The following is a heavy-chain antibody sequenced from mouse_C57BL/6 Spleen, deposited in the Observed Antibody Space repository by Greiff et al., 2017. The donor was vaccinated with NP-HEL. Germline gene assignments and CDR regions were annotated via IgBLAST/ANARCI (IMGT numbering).Heavy chain of an antibody. J-gene: IGHJ1*03. D-gene: IGHD2-4*01. CDR2: ISDGGSYT. CDR1: GFTFSSYA. CDR3: ARDYDYDGLWYFDV. Sequence: DVKLVESGGGLVKPGGSLKLSCAASGFTFSSYAMSWVRQTPEKRLEWVATISDGGSYTYYPDNVKGRFTISRDNAKNNLYLQMSHLKSEDTAMYYCARDYDYDGLWYFDVWGTGTTVTVSS. V-gene: IGHV5-4*01.